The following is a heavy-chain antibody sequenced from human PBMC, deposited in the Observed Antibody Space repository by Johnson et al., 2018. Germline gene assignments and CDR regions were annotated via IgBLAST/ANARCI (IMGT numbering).Heavy chain of an antibody. CDR1: GFTFSSYG. Sequence: VQLVETGGGVVQPGRSLRLSCAASGFTFSSYGMHWVRQAPGKGLEWVAVISYDGSNKYYADSVKGRFTISRDNAKTSLYLQMNSLRAEDTAVYYCARRSSSNWYNYYYMDVWGKGTTVTVSS. J-gene: IGHJ6*03. CDR3: ARRSSSNWYNYYYMDV. V-gene: IGHV3-30*03. D-gene: IGHD6-13*01. CDR2: ISYDGSNK.